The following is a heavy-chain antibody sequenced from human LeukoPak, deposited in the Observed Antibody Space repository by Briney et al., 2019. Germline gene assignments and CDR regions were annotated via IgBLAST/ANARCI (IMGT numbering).Heavy chain of an antibody. J-gene: IGHJ6*02. CDR1: GGSISSSPCH. CDR2: ICYGGST. Sequence: SETLSLTCTVSGGSISSSPCHWGWIRQPPGMALEWIGTICYGGSTYYNPSLQSRITISVDTSKNQFSLRLGSVTAADTAVYYCARRASLGRYIYYHGMDVWGQGTTVTVSS. V-gene: IGHV4-39*07. CDR3: ARRASLGRYIYYHGMDV. D-gene: IGHD1-26*01.